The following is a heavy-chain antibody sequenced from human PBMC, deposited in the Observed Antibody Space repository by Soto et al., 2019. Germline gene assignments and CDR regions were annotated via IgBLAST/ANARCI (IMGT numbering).Heavy chain of an antibody. CDR2: IYSGGST. J-gene: IGHJ4*02. D-gene: IGHD5-18*01. V-gene: IGHV3-53*01. CDR1: GFTVSSTY. CDR3: ARSGYSYGPFDY. Sequence: EVQLVESGGGLIQPGGSLRLSCAASGFTVSSTYRSWVRQAPGKGREWVSVIYSGGSTYYADSVKGRFTISRDNSKNTLYLQMNSLRAEDTAVYYCARSGYSYGPFDYWGQGTLVTVSS.